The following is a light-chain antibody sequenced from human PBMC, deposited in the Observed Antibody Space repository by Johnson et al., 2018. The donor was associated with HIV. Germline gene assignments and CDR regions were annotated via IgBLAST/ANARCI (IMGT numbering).Light chain of an antibody. J-gene: IGLJ1*01. CDR2: YNN. CDR1: SSNIGNNY. Sequence: QSVLTQPPSVSVAPGQKVTISCSGSSSNIGNNYVSWYQQFPGTAPKLLIYYNNKRPSGIPDRFSGSKSGTSTTLGITGLQTGDEADYYCGTWDSSLNSYVFGTGTKVSVL. V-gene: IGLV1-51*01. CDR3: GTWDSSLNSYV.